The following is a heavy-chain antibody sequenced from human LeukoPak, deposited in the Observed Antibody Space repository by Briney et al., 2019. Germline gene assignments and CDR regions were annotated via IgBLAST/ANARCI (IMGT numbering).Heavy chain of an antibody. V-gene: IGHV3-21*01. CDR2: ISVGSNYR. J-gene: IGHJ4*02. D-gene: IGHD3-22*01. CDR1: GYTFSDFS. CDR3: VRLRRNNDRSGYYYYYDY. Sequence: PGGSLRLSCAASGYTFSDFSVNWVRQAPGKGLEWVSSISVGSNYRYYADPVRGRFTISRDDARDSLFLQMNSLRAEDTAVYFCVRLRRNNDRSGYYYYYDYWGQGTLVTVSS.